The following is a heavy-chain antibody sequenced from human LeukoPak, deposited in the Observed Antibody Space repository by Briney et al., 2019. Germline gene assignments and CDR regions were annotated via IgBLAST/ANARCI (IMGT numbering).Heavy chain of an antibody. CDR3: ASLAVAGAFDY. V-gene: IGHV3-30-3*01. CDR2: ISYDGSNK. J-gene: IGHJ4*02. Sequence: GGSLRLSCAASGFTFSSYAMHWVRQAPGKGLEWVAVISYDGSNKYYAGSVKGRFTISRDNSKSTLYLQMNSLRAEDTAVYYCASLAVAGAFDYWGQGTLVTVSS. CDR1: GFTFSSYA. D-gene: IGHD6-19*01.